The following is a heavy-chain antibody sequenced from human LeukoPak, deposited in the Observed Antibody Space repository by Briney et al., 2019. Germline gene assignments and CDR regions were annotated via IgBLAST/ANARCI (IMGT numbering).Heavy chain of an antibody. CDR3: AREDSGYDSLYY. CDR1: GFTFSNYA. V-gene: IGHV3-48*04. J-gene: IGHJ4*02. D-gene: IGHD5-12*01. Sequence: GESLRLSCEASGFTFSNYAMSWVRQAPGKGLEWVSYISSTSITIYYADSVKGRFTISRDNAKNSLYLQMNSLRAEDTAVYYCAREDSGYDSLYYWGQGTLVTVSS. CDR2: ISSTSITI.